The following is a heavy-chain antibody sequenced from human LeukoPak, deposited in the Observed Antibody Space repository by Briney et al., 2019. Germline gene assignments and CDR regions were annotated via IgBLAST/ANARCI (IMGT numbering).Heavy chain of an antibody. CDR3: AKSGSSSWYLDY. J-gene: IGHJ4*02. CDR2: ISGTRDNGDNT. V-gene: IGHV3-23*01. CDR1: GFTFSSYA. D-gene: IGHD6-13*01. Sequence: PGGSLRLSCAATGFTFSSYAMSWVRQAPGKGLEWVSAISGTRDNGDNTYYADSVKGQFTISRDNSKNTLYLQMNSLRAEDAAVYYCAKSGSSSWYLDYWGQGTRVTVSS.